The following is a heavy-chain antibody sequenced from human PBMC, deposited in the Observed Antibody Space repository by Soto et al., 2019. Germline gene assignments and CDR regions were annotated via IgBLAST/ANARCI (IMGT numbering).Heavy chain of an antibody. CDR3: AREGNLEYSSSSSGDYYYYSGMDV. V-gene: IGHV5-10-1*01. CDR2: IDPSDSYT. Sequence: GESLKISCKGSGYSFTSYWIRWVRQMPGKGLEWMGRIDPSDSYTNYSPSFQGHVTISADKSISTAYLQWSSLKASDTAMYYCAREGNLEYSSSSSGDYYYYSGMDVWGQGTMVTVSS. J-gene: IGHJ6*02. CDR1: GYSFTSYW. D-gene: IGHD6-6*01.